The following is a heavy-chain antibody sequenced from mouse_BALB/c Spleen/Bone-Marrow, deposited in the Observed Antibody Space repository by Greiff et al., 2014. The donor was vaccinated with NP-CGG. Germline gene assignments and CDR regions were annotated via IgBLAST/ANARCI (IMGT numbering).Heavy chain of an antibody. CDR1: GYTFTSYW. CDR2: IDPSDSYT. CDR3: ARWLLRYYAMDD. V-gene: IGHV1-69*02. J-gene: IGHJ4*01. Sequence: VQLQESGAELVKPGASVKLSCKASGYTFTSYWMHWVKQRPGQGLEWIGEIDPSDSYTNYNQKFKSKATLTVDKSSSTAYMQLSSLTSEDSAVYFCARWLLRYYAMDDWGQGTSVTVSS. D-gene: IGHD2-3*01.